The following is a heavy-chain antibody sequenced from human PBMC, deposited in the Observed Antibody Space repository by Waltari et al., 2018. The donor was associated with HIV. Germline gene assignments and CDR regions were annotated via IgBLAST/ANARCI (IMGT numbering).Heavy chain of an antibody. J-gene: IGHJ6*02. Sequence: QAQLVESGGCLVKPGGSLRLSCAASGFSLSDYYMPWVRLAPGKGLEWISYISSDSSYRYHADSVEGRFTISRDNDKNSVYLQMHSLRADDSAVYYCACSVAATASFFYYYGMDVWGQGTTVTVSS. CDR2: ISSDSSYR. CDR3: ACSVAATASFFYYYGMDV. V-gene: IGHV3-11*05. D-gene: IGHD1-26*01. CDR1: GFSLSDYY.